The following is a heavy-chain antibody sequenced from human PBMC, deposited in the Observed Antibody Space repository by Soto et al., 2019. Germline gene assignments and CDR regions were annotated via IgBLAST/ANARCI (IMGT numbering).Heavy chain of an antibody. D-gene: IGHD6-13*01. V-gene: IGHV3-23*01. CDR1: GFSFSDYS. CDR3: ASSSYYDAFDM. CDR2: TSGIDHRA. J-gene: IGHJ3*02. Sequence: EVQLLESGGGWVQPGGSLRLSCVASGFSFSDYSMTWVRQAPGKGLEWVPTTSGIDHRAYYTASVKGRFTISRDNSKRTQYLQMDSLRAEDTALYYCASSSYYDAFDMWGQGTQVTVSS.